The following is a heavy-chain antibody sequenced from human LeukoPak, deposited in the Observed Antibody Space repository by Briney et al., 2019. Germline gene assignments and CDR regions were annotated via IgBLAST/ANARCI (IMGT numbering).Heavy chain of an antibody. Sequence: ASVKVSCKVSGYTLTELSMHWVRQAPGKGLEWMGGFDPEDGETIYAQKFQGRVTMTRNTSISTGYMELSSLRSEDTAVYYCATKGIVNAFDIWGQGTMVTVSS. V-gene: IGHV1-24*01. CDR3: ATKGIVNAFDI. CDR2: FDPEDGET. J-gene: IGHJ3*02. CDR1: GYTLTELS. D-gene: IGHD1-26*01.